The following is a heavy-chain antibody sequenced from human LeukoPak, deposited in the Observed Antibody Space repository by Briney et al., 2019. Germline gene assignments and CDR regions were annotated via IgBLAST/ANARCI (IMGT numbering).Heavy chain of an antibody. Sequence: SETLSLTCTVSGGSISSYYWSWIRQPPGKGLEWIGYIYYSGSTNYNPSLKSRVTISVDTSKNQFSLKLSSVTAADTAVYYRARYGSYFDYWGQGTLVTVSS. D-gene: IGHD1-26*01. CDR2: IYYSGST. CDR1: GGSISSYY. J-gene: IGHJ4*02. V-gene: IGHV4-59*08. CDR3: ARYGSYFDY.